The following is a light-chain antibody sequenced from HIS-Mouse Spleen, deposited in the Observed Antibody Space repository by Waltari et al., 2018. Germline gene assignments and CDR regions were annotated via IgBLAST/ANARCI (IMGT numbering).Light chain of an antibody. V-gene: IGLV2-23*01. Sequence: QSALTQPASVSGSPGQSITISCTGTSSDVGSYNLVSWYQQHPGKAPKLMIYEGSKRPSGVSNRFSGSKSVNTASLTISGRQAEDEADYYCCSYAGSSTVVFGGGTKLTVL. CDR1: SSDVGSYNL. J-gene: IGLJ2*01. CDR2: EGS. CDR3: CSYAGSSTVV.